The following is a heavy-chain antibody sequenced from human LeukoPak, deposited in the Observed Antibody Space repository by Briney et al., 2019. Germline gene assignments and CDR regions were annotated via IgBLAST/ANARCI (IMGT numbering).Heavy chain of an antibody. Sequence: ASVKVSCKASGGTFRSYAISWVRQAPGQGLEWMGAIIPIFGTANYAQKFQGRVTITADESTSTAYMELSSLRSEDTAVYYCASMATTDVDTATQLIDYWGQGTLVTVSS. J-gene: IGHJ4*02. D-gene: IGHD5-18*01. CDR1: GGTFRSYA. V-gene: IGHV1-69*13. CDR3: ASMATTDVDTATQLIDY. CDR2: IIPIFGTA.